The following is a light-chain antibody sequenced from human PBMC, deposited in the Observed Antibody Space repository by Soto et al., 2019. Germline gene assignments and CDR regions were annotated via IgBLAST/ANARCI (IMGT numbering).Light chain of an antibody. CDR2: DVS. Sequence: QSVLTQPASVSGSPGQSITISCTGTSSDVGGYNYVSWYQQHPGKAPKLMIYDVSNRPSGVSNRFSGSKSGNTASLTISGLQAEDEGEYYCSSYTSSSTLLYVFGTGTKLTVL. J-gene: IGLJ1*01. CDR3: SSYTSSSTLLYV. V-gene: IGLV2-14*01. CDR1: SSDVGGYNY.